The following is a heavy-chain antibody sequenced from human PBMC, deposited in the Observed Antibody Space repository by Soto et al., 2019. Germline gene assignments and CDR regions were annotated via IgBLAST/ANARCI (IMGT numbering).Heavy chain of an antibody. J-gene: IGHJ5*02. D-gene: IGHD3-9*01. Sequence: QVQLVQSGAEVKKPGSSVKVSCKASGGTFSSYTISWVRQAPGQGREWMGRIIPILGIANYAQKFQGRVTITADKSTSTAYMELSSLRSEDTAVYYCARYHYDILTGYSWGQGTLVTVSS. V-gene: IGHV1-69*02. CDR1: GGTFSSYT. CDR2: IIPILGIA. CDR3: ARYHYDILTGYS.